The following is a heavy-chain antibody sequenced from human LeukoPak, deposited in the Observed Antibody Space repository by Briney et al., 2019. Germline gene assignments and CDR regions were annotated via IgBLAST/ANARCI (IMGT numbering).Heavy chain of an antibody. V-gene: IGHV4-39*07. CDR3: ARGPAAPRRAFDI. CDR1: GGSISSSSYY. D-gene: IGHD2-15*01. CDR2: IYYSGST. Sequence: PSETLSLTCTVSGGSISSSSYYWGWIRQPPGKGLEWIGSIYYSGSTYYNPSLKSRVTISVDTSKNQFSLKLSSVTAADTAVYYCARGPAAPRRAFDIWGQGTMVTVSS. J-gene: IGHJ3*02.